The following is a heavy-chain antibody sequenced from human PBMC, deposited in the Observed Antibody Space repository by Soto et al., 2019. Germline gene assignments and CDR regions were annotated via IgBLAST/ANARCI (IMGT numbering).Heavy chain of an antibody. CDR3: ARGRPEQQLVLSYYYYYGIDV. CDR2: IIPVFDTT. Sequence: QVQLVQSGAEVKKPGSSVKVSCKAPGGTFSTYGIIWVRQAPGHGPEWLGGIIPVFDTTNYAQKFQGRVTITADASTTTSYMELSRLTTDDTAVYYCARGRPEQQLVLSYYYYYGIDVWGQGTTVIVSS. D-gene: IGHD6-13*01. J-gene: IGHJ6*02. V-gene: IGHV1-69*01. CDR1: GGTFSTYG.